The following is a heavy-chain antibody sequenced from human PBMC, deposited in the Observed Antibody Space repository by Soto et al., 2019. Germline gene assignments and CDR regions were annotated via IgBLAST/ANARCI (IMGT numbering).Heavy chain of an antibody. V-gene: IGHV4-59*01. CDR2: MYNTGST. J-gene: IGHJ6*02. D-gene: IGHD2-21*02. Sequence: PSETLSLTCTVSGGSSSGDYWSWIRQPPGKGLEWIGYMYNTGSTVYNPSFKSRVTISVDTSKNQFSLKLNSVTAADTAVYYCARDLWGYCGTDCYPLDVWGQGTTVT. CDR1: GGSSSGDY. CDR3: ARDLWGYCGTDCYPLDV.